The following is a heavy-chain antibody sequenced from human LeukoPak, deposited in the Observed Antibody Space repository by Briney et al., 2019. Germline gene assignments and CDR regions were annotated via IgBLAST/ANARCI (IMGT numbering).Heavy chain of an antibody. CDR2: INSNSGGT. CDR1: GYTFTDYF. J-gene: IGHJ4*02. D-gene: IGHD3-10*01. Sequence: ASVKVSCKASGYTFTDYFIHWVRQAPGQGLEWMGRINSNSGGTEFAQRFQGRVTMTRDTSINTAYMELSRLRSDDTAVYYCEKDLSSPANGEFAYWAQGTLVTVSS. CDR3: EKDLSSPANGEFAY. V-gene: IGHV1-2*06.